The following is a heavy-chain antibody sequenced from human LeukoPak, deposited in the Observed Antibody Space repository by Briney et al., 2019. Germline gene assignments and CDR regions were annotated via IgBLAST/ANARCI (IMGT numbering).Heavy chain of an antibody. D-gene: IGHD2-2*01. CDR1: GYSFTSYW. CDR2: IYPGD. J-gene: IGHJ4*02. Sequence: GESLKISCKGSGYSFTSYWIGWVRQMPGKGLEWMGIIYPGDSADKSISTAYLQWSSLKASDTAMYYCARQFESIVVVPAAITYFDYWGQGTLVTVSS. CDR3: ARQFESIVVVPAAITYFDY. V-gene: IGHV5-51*01.